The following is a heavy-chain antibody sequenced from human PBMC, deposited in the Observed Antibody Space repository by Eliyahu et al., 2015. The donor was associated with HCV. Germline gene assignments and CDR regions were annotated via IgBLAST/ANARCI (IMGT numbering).Heavy chain of an antibody. CDR2: MSSDXITK. D-gene: IGHD2-2*01. Sequence: QVQLVESGGGVVQPGTSXXLSCAASGFTFXNYGXHWXRQAPGKGLEWVAYMSSDXITKYYSDSVRGRFTISRDNSRNTLYLQMNSLTVGDTAVFSCAKNAPGQRLAPFDSWGQGTLVTVSS. CDR3: AKNAPGQRLAPFDS. J-gene: IGHJ4*02. V-gene: IGHV3-30*18. CDR1: GFTFXNYG.